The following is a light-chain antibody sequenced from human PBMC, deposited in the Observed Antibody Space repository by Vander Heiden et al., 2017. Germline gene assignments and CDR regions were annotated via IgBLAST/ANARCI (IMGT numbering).Light chain of an antibody. CDR3: QQYNSYSLPPWT. CDR1: QSISSW. Sequence: DIQMTQSPSTLSASVGDRVTITCRASQSISSWLAWYQQKPGKAPKLLIYKASSLESGVPSRFSGSGSGIEFTLTISSLQPDDFATYYCQQYNSYSLPPWTFGQGTKVEIK. CDR2: KAS. V-gene: IGKV1-5*03. J-gene: IGKJ1*01.